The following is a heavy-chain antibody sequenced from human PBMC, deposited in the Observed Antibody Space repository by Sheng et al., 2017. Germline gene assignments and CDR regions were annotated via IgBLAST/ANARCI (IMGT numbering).Heavy chain of an antibody. CDR3: ARGEVDPLDYYMDV. V-gene: IGHV3-72*01. Sequence: PGGSLRLSCAASGFTISDHYMDWVRQAPGKGLEWVGRIRNRANRDTTEYAPSVKGRFTVSRDDSKNSLYLQMNSLKTEDTAVYSCARGEVDPLDYYMDVWGKGPRSPSP. CDR2: IRNRANRDTT. D-gene: IGHD3-9*01. J-gene: IGHJ6*03. CDR1: GFTISDHY.